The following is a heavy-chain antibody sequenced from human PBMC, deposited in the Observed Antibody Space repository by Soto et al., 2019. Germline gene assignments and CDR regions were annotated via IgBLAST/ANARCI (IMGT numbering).Heavy chain of an antibody. CDR2: IIPMFGAS. V-gene: IGHV1-69*12. Sequence: QVQLVQSGAEVKKPGSSVKVSCKASGDTFSSYAISWVRQAPGQGLEWMGGIIPMFGASTYAQKFQARVTFTADESTATAYMELSSLRSDDTAVYYWARDAKGPETYYYGLDVWGQGTTVTVSS. CDR1: GDTFSSYA. J-gene: IGHJ6*02. CDR3: ARDAKGPETYYYGLDV.